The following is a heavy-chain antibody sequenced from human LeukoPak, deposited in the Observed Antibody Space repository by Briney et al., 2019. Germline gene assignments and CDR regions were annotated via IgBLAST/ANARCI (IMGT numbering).Heavy chain of an antibody. D-gene: IGHD3-22*01. CDR2: INHRGST. CDR3: ARGGEYDSSGYFPNFDY. V-gene: IGHV4-34*01. Sequence: SQTMSLTCAVDGGSFSVYYSSWISQLPEKGIEWIGEINHRGSTNNNPSLKSRVTISVDTSKNQFSLKLSSVTAADTAVYYCARGGEYDSSGYFPNFDYWGQGTLVTVSS. CDR1: GGSFSVYY. J-gene: IGHJ4*02.